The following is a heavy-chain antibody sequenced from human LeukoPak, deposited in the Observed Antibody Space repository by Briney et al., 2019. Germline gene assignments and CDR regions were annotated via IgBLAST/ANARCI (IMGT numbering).Heavy chain of an antibody. Sequence: GGSLRLSCAASGFTFSSSTMNWVRQAPGEGLEWVSSISSSSSYIYYADSVKGRFTISRDNAKNSLYLQMNSLRAEDTAIYYCARGVTSTGKDYWGQGTLVTVSS. V-gene: IGHV3-21*01. CDR3: ARGVTSTGKDY. CDR2: ISSSSSYI. CDR1: GFTFSSST. D-gene: IGHD1-14*01. J-gene: IGHJ4*02.